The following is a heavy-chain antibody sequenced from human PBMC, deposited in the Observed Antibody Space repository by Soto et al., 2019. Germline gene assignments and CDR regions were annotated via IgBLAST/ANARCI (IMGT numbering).Heavy chain of an antibody. V-gene: IGHV3-23*01. CDR1: GFTFDDYA. CDR2: ISGSGGST. Sequence: GGSLRLSCAASGFTFDDYAMHWVRQAPGKGLEWVSAISGSGGSTDYADSVKGRFTISRDNSKNTLYLQMNSLRAEDTAVYYCAKGTYCSGGSCYLLDYFQHWGQGTLVTVSS. CDR3: AKGTYCSGGSCYLLDYFQH. J-gene: IGHJ1*01. D-gene: IGHD2-15*01.